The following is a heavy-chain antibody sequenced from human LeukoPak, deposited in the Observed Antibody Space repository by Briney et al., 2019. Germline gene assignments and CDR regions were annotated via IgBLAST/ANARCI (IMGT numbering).Heavy chain of an antibody. J-gene: IGHJ5*02. V-gene: IGHV4-34*01. CDR3: ARHASATIFGVVSSFNWFDP. Sequence: GSLRLSCAASGFTISDYYMSWIRQPPGKGLEWIGEINHSGSTNYNPSLKSRVTISVDTSKNQFSLKLSSVTASDTAVYYCARHASATIFGVVSSFNWFDPWGQGTLVTVSS. CDR1: GFTISDYY. D-gene: IGHD3-3*01. CDR2: INHSGST.